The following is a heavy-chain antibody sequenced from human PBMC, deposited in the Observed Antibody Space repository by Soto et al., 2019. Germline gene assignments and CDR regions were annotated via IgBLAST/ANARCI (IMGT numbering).Heavy chain of an antibody. Sequence: SLTLSFAASCFTFSSDGKHGVGQAPGTGLEWVALVSADVSSRFYADSVKGRFTISRDNSENTLYLQMNGLRNDDTAVYYCAKDRNSFGYDSFVHWGQGTLVTVSS. V-gene: IGHV3-30*18. CDR3: AKDRNSFGYDSFVH. CDR2: VSADVSSR. CDR1: CFTFSSDG. J-gene: IGHJ4*02. D-gene: IGHD3-16*01.